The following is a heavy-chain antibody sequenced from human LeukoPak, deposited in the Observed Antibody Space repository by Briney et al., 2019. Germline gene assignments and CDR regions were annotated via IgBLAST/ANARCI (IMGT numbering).Heavy chain of an antibody. Sequence: SETLSLTCTVSGGSISSGGYYWSWIRQPPGKGLEWIGEINHSGSTNYNPSLKSRVTISVDTSKNQFSLKLSSVTAADTAVYYCARSSGPGDWGQGTLVTVSS. J-gene: IGHJ4*02. CDR1: GGSISSGGYY. V-gene: IGHV4-39*07. D-gene: IGHD6-19*01. CDR2: INHSGST. CDR3: ARSSGPGD.